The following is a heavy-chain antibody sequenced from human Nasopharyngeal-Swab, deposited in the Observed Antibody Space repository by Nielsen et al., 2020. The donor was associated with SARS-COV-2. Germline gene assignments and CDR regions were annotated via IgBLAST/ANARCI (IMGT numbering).Heavy chain of an antibody. CDR3: ATFDYYDSS. CDR1: GGSISSSSYY. D-gene: IGHD3-22*01. V-gene: IGHV4-39*01. Sequence: SETLSLTCTVSGGSISSSSYYWGWIRQPPGKGLERIGSIYYSGSTYYNPSLKSRVTISVDTSKNQFSLKLSSVTAADTAVYYCATFDYYDSSWGQGTLVTVSS. CDR2: IYYSGST. J-gene: IGHJ4*02.